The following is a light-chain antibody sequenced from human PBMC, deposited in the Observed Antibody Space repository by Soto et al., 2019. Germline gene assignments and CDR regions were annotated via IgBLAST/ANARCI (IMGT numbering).Light chain of an antibody. CDR3: CSYTDIALDVV. J-gene: IGLJ2*01. V-gene: IGLV2-14*01. CDR1: SSDIGDYDY. CDR2: DVT. Sequence: QSALTQPASVSGSPGQSITISCTGTSSDIGDYDYVSWYQHLPGKAPKLLIFDVTHRPSGVSDRFSGSKSGNTASLTISGVRSEDEADYYCCSYTDIALDVVFGGGTKLTV.